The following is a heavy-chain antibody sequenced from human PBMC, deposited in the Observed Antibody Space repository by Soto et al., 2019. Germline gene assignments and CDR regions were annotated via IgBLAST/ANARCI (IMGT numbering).Heavy chain of an antibody. Sequence: PSETLSLTCAVSGGSISRSSYYWGWIRQPPGKGLEWIGSMYSSGTTYYNPALKSRVTISVDTSTNQFSLSLNSVTAADTAVYYCVRGGYWTFDSWGQGIQVTVSS. CDR2: MYSSGTT. V-gene: IGHV4-39*01. J-gene: IGHJ4*02. CDR3: VRGGYWTFDS. D-gene: IGHD1-26*01. CDR1: GGSISRSSYY.